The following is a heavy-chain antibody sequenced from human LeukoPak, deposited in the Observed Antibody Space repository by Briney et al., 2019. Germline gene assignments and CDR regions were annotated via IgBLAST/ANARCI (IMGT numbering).Heavy chain of an antibody. CDR2: IHPDGSEQ. Sequence: PGGSLRLSCAASGFTFSDSWMSWVRQTPGRGLEWVADIHPDGSEQYYLDSVRGRFTISRDNAKSSISLQMNSLRDDDTAVYYCARDPYNRGGYGAFDLWGLGTTVAVSS. J-gene: IGHJ3*01. CDR3: ARDPYNRGGYGAFDL. CDR1: GFTFSDSW. D-gene: IGHD3-22*01. V-gene: IGHV3-7*01.